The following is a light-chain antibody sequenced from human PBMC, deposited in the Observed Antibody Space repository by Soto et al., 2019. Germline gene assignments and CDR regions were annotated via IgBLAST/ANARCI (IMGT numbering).Light chain of an antibody. Sequence: QSVLTQPPSVSGAPGQRVTMSGTGSSSNIGAGYDVHWYQQLPGTAPKLLIYGNSNRPSGVPDRCTGSKSGTSASLAITGLQAEDEADYYCQSYDSSLSGVVFGGGTKLTVL. CDR2: GNS. J-gene: IGLJ2*01. V-gene: IGLV1-40*01. CDR3: QSYDSSLSGVV. CDR1: SSNIGAGYD.